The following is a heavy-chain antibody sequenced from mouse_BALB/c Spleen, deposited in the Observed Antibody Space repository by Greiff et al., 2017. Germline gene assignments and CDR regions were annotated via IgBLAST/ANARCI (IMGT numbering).Heavy chain of an antibody. CDR3: ARDYCGSFDY. Sequence: EVMLVESGGGLVKPGGSLKLSCSASGFAFSSCDLSWVRQTPEKKLEWVAYISSGGGSTYYPATVKGRFTISRDNAKNPLYLQMSSLKTEDTAMYYWARDYCGSFDYWGQGTTLTVSS. J-gene: IGHJ2*01. D-gene: IGHD1-1*01. V-gene: IGHV5-12-1*01. CDR2: ISSGGGST. CDR1: GFAFSSCD.